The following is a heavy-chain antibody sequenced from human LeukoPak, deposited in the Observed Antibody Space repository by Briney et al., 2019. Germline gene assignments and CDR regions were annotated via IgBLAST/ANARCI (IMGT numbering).Heavy chain of an antibody. CDR2: IYPGDSDT. CDR1: GYSFTTYW. J-gene: IGHJ6*03. CDR3: ARGFYYLDV. Sequence: GESLLISCEASGYSFTTYWIGWVRPMPGKGLEWMGVIYPGDSDTSSSPSFQGQVTISADKSISTAYLQWSSLKGSDTAMYCCARGFYYLDVWGKGTTVTVSS. V-gene: IGHV5-51*01.